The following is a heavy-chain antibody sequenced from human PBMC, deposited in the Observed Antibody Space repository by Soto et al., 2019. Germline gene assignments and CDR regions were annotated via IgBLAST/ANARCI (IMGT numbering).Heavy chain of an antibody. J-gene: IGHJ4*02. D-gene: IGHD6-19*01. CDR2: INHSGST. CDR3: ARRQWLDPF. V-gene: IGHV4-34*01. CDR1: SGSFRGYY. Sequence: SETLSLTCAVYSGSFRGYYWSWIRQSPGKGLEWIGEINHSGSTNYNPSIKSRVTMSVDKSKSQFSLKLSSMTAADTAVYYCARRQWLDPFWGQGTLVTVSS.